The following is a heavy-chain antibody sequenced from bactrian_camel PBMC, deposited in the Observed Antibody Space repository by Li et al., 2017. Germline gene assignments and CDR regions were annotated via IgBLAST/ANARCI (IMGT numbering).Heavy chain of an antibody. CDR1: VSSANDYC. Sequence: HVQLVESGGGSAQAGGSLRLSCAVSVSSANDYCLGWFRQASGKEREWVGSLDSDGRINYAHSVKGRFVISKDNAKNTLYLQMNSLEPEDTAVYYCAADQFAFGLSPQYKYWGQGTQVTVS. CDR3: AADQFAFGLSPQYKY. J-gene: IGHJ4*01. D-gene: IGHD1*01. CDR2: LDSDGRI. V-gene: IGHV3S53*01.